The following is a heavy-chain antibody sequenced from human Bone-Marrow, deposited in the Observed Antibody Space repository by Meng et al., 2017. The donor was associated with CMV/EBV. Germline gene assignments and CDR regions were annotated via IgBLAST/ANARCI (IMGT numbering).Heavy chain of an antibody. D-gene: IGHD2-2*03. J-gene: IGHJ3*02. CDR2: ISSSSSYI. Sequence: GESLKISCAASGFTFSNYGMHWVRQAPGKGLEWVSSISSSSSYIYYADSVKGRFTISRDNAKNSLYLQMNSLRAEDTAVYYCARMGDLDIVVVPAAIDDAFDIWGQGTMVTVSS. CDR3: ARMGDLDIVVVPAAIDDAFDI. CDR1: GFTFSNYG. V-gene: IGHV3-21*01.